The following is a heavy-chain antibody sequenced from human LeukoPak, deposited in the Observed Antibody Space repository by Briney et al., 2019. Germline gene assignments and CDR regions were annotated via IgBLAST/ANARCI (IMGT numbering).Heavy chain of an antibody. J-gene: IGHJ4*02. Sequence: SETLSLTCTVSGGSISSSSYYWGWIRQPPGKGLEWIGSIYYSGSTNYNPSLKSRVTISVDTSKNQFSLKLSSVTAADTAVYYCARNRQWLGRRPLDYWGQGTLVTVSS. CDR1: GGSISSSSYY. D-gene: IGHD6-19*01. V-gene: IGHV4-39*07. CDR3: ARNRQWLGRRPLDY. CDR2: IYYSGST.